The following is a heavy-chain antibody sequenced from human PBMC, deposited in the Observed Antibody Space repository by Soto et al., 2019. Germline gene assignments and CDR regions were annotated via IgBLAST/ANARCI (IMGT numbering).Heavy chain of an antibody. CDR1: RGSFSGYY. J-gene: IGHJ6*03. D-gene: IGHD3-10*01. CDR3: ARGGSGSYYSYYYYYVDV. V-gene: IGHV4-34*01. Sequence: SETLCLTCAVDRGSFSGYYLSWIRPPPGKGLEWLGEINHSGSTNYNPSLKSRVTISVDTSKNQFSLKLSSVTAADTAVYYCARGGSGSYYSYYYYYVDVWGKGTTVTVSS. CDR2: INHSGST.